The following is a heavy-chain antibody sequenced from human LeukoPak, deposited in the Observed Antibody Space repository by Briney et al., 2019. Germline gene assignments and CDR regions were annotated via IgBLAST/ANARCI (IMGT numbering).Heavy chain of an antibody. J-gene: IGHJ4*02. CDR1: GGSISNSHYY. CDR2: ISYSGST. Sequence: SETLSLTCTVSGGSISNSHYYCGWIRQPPGQGLEWIAHISYSGSTYYNPSLRSRVTISVDTSKNQFSLKLASMTAADAAIFYCASVNYVDYGFDYWGQGTLVTVSS. V-gene: IGHV4-39*01. D-gene: IGHD4-17*01. CDR3: ASVNYVDYGFDY.